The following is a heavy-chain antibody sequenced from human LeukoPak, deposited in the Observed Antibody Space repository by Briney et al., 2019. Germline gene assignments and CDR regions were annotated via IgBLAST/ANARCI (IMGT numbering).Heavy chain of an antibody. J-gene: IGHJ4*02. Sequence: GGSLRLSCAASGFTFSSYAMSWVRQAPGKGLEWVSAISGSGGSTYYAGSVKGRFTISRDNSKNTPYLQMNSLRAEDTAVYYCVGGSGSKYYWGQGTLVTVSS. CDR3: VGGSGSKYY. CDR1: GFTFSSYA. CDR2: ISGSGGST. D-gene: IGHD3-10*01. V-gene: IGHV3-23*01.